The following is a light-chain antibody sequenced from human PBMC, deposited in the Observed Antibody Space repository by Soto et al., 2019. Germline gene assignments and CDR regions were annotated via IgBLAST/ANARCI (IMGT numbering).Light chain of an antibody. Sequence: QSVLTQPASVSGSPGQSITISCTGTSSDVGGYNYVSWYQQHPGKAPKLMIYDVSNRPSGVSNRFSGSKSGNTASLTISGLHAEDEADYSCSSYTSSSTWVFGGGTKVTVL. J-gene: IGLJ3*02. CDR2: DVS. CDR3: SSYTSSSTWV. CDR1: SSDVGGYNY. V-gene: IGLV2-14*01.